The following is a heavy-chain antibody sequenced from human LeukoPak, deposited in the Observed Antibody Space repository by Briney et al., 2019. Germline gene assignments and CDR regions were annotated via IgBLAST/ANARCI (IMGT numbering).Heavy chain of an antibody. D-gene: IGHD6-19*01. CDR2: IYYSGST. CDR1: GGSISSSSYY. CDR3: ARDSSGWYHWFDP. Sequence: SETLSLTCTVSGGSISSSSYYWGWIRQPPGKGLEWIANIYYSGSTYSNPSLKSRVTISVDTSKNQFSLKLSSVTAADTAVYYCARDSSGWYHWFDPWGQGTLVTVSS. V-gene: IGHV4-39*07. J-gene: IGHJ5*02.